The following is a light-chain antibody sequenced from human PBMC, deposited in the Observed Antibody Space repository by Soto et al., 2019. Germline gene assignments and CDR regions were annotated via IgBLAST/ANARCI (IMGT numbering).Light chain of an antibody. CDR2: DAS. CDR1: QSISSW. Sequence: DIQMTQSPSTLSASVGDRVTITCRASQSISSWLAWYQQKPGKAPKLLIYDASSLESGVPSRFSGSGSGTEFILTISSLQPDDFATHYCQQYNSYTPWTFGQGTKVEIK. V-gene: IGKV1-5*01. J-gene: IGKJ1*01. CDR3: QQYNSYTPWT.